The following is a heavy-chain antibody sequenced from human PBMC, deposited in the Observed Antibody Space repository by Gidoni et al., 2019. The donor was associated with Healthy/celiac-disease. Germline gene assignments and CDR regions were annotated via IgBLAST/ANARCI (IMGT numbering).Heavy chain of an antibody. Sequence: QVQLQESGPGLAKPSETLSLTCTVSGGSISSHYWSWIRQPPGKGLEWIGYIYYSGSTNYNPSLKSRVTISVDTSKNQFSLKLSSVTAADTAVYYCARAGYYYDSSGPGDFDLWGRGTLVTVSS. D-gene: IGHD3-22*01. J-gene: IGHJ2*01. CDR2: IYYSGST. CDR1: GGSISSHY. V-gene: IGHV4-59*11. CDR3: ARAGYYYDSSGPGDFDL.